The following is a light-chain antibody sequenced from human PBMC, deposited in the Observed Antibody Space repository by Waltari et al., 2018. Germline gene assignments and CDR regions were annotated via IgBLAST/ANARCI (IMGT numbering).Light chain of an antibody. CDR1: SSDIGLYNY. CDR2: EVT. CDR3: TSYTSSHSWV. V-gene: IGLV2-8*01. Sequence: QSALTQPPSASGSPGQSVAISCTGTSSDIGLYNYVSWYQQHPGKAPKLMIYEVTKRPSGVPDRFSGSKSGNTASLTVSGLQAEDEADYYCTSYTSSHSWVFGGGTKLTVL. J-gene: IGLJ3*02.